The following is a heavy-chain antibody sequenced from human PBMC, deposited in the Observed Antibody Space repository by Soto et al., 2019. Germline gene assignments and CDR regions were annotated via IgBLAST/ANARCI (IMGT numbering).Heavy chain of an antibody. J-gene: IGHJ6*04. CDR1: GFAFSIYS. CDR3: ERGSVYSDILTGYYPANHYYHYGLDV. Sequence: GGSLRLSCAASGFAFSIYSMNWVRQSPGKGLEWVSAISISSSYIYYADSVKGRFTISRDNAKNSLYLQMNSLRAEDTAVYYCERGSVYSDILTGYYPANHYYHYGLDVSRKGTSIAVSS. CDR2: ISISSSYI. D-gene: IGHD3-9*01. V-gene: IGHV3-21*01.